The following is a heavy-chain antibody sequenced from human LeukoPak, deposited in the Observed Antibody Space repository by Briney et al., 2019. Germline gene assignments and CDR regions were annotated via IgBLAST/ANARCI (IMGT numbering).Heavy chain of an antibody. Sequence: PGGSLRLSCAASGFTFSTYGMHWVRQAPGKGLEWVAFIRYDGSNKYYADSVKGRFTISRDNSKNTLYLQMNSLRAEDTAVYYCAKVLLRFPSFDYWGQGTLVTVSS. J-gene: IGHJ4*02. V-gene: IGHV3-30*02. CDR2: IRYDGSNK. D-gene: IGHD3-3*01. CDR3: AKVLLRFPSFDY. CDR1: GFTFSTYG.